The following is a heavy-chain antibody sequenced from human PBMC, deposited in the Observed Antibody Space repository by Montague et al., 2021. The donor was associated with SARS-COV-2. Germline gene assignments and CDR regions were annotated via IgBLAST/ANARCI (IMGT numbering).Heavy chain of an antibody. CDR2: TYYRTKRDY. Sequence: CAISGDSVAGHTASWDGNTPAPSRDLDLLGRTYYRTKRDYDYAVXLKXRMTISPDTSKNQFSLQLSSVTPEDRAVYYCARDPRYSLSWSLDYWGQGTLVTVSS. CDR1: GDSVAGHTAS. V-gene: IGHV6-1*01. CDR3: ARDPRYSLSWSLDY. J-gene: IGHJ4*02. D-gene: IGHD6-13*01.